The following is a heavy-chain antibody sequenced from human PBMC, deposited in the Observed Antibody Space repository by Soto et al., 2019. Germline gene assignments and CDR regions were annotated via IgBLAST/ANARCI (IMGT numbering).Heavy chain of an antibody. Sequence: EVQLVESGGGLVKPGGSLRLSCAASGFTFSSYSMNWVRQAPGKGLEWVSSISSSSSYIYYADSVKGRFTISRDNAKNSLYLQMNSLRAEDTAVYYCARASRRDGYNTFDYLGQGTLVTVSS. J-gene: IGHJ4*02. CDR1: GFTFSSYS. V-gene: IGHV3-21*01. CDR2: ISSSSSYI. CDR3: ARASRRDGYNTFDY. D-gene: IGHD5-12*01.